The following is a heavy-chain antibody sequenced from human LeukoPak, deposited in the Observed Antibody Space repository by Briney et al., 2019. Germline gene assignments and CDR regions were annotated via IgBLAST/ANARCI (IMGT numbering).Heavy chain of an antibody. D-gene: IGHD4-17*01. J-gene: IGHJ4*02. V-gene: IGHV3-33*01. CDR2: IWDDGSNK. CDR3: ARGGMTTVTTVRFDY. Sequence: GGSLRLSCAASGFTFSSYGMHWVRQAPGKGLEWVAVIWDDGSNKYYADSVKGRFTISRDNSKNTLYLQMNSLRAEDTAVYYCARGGMTTVTTVRFDYWGQGTLVTVSS. CDR1: GFTFSSYG.